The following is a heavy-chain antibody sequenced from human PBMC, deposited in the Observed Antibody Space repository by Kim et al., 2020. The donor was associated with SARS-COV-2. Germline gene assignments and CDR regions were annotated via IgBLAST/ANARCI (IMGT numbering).Heavy chain of an antibody. D-gene: IGHD3-10*01. CDR3: ARVTLLWFGELLRNYYYYGMDV. V-gene: IGHV1-69*13. J-gene: IGHJ6*02. CDR1: GGTFSSYA. CDR2: IIPIFGTA. Sequence: SVKVSCKASGGTFSSYAISWVRQAPGQGLEWMGGIIPIFGTANYAQKFQGRVTITADESTSTAYMELSSLRSEDTAVYYCARVTLLWFGELLRNYYYYGMDVWGQGTTVTVSS.